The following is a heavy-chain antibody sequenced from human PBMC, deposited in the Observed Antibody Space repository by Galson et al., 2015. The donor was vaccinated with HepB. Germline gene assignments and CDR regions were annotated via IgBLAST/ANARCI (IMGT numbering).Heavy chain of an antibody. CDR3: ARPIAARLHYYGMDV. CDR1: GFTFSDYY. J-gene: IGHJ6*02. Sequence: SLRLSCAASGFTFSDYYMSWIRQAPGKGLEWVSYISSSSSYTNYADSVKGRFTISRDNAKNSLYLQMNSLRAEDTAVYYCARPIAARLHYYGMDVWGQGTTVTVSS. CDR2: ISSSSSYT. D-gene: IGHD6-6*01. V-gene: IGHV3-11*06.